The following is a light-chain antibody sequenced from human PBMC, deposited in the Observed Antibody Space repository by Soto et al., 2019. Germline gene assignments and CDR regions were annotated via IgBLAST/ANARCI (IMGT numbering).Light chain of an antibody. J-gene: IGKJ1*01. V-gene: IGKV3-20*01. CDR3: QQYISYSWT. CDR1: QSVSSSY. CDR2: GAS. Sequence: EIVLTQSPGTLSLSPGERATLSCRASQSVSSSYLAWYQQKPGQAPRLLIFGASSRATGIPDRFSGSGSGTEFTLTISSLQPDDFATYYCQQYISYSWTFGQGTKVDIK.